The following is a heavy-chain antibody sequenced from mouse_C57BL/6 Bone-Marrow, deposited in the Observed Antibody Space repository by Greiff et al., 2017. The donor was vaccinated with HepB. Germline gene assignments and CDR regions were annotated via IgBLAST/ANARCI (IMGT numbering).Heavy chain of an antibody. D-gene: IGHD2-3*01. V-gene: IGHV8-12*01. CDR3: ARTRGDGYSFAY. Sequence: QVQLKESGPGILQSSQTLSLTCSFSGFSLSTSGMGVSWIRQPSGKGLEWLAHIYWDDDKRYNPSLKSRLTISKDTSRNQVFLKITSVDTADTATYYCARTRGDGYSFAYWGQGTLVTVSA. CDR1: GFSLSTSGMG. J-gene: IGHJ3*01. CDR2: IYWDDDK.